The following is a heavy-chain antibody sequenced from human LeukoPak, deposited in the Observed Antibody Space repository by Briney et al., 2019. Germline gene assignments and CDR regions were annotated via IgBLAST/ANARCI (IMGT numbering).Heavy chain of an antibody. CDR1: GGTFSSYT. CDR2: IIPILDIA. D-gene: IGHD1-14*01. J-gene: IGHJ1*01. CDR3: ARSGTLLYDRKYFQH. Sequence: SVKVSCKASGGTFSSYTISWVRQAPGQGLEWMGRIIPILDIANYAQKFQGRVTITADKSTSTAYMELSSLRSEDTAVYYCARSGTLLYDRKYFQHWGQGTLVTVSS. V-gene: IGHV1-69*02.